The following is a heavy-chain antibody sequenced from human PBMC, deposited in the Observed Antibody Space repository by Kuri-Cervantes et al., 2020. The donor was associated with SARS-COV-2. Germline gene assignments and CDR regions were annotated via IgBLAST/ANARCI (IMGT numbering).Heavy chain of an antibody. CDR1: GFTFSSYS. D-gene: IGHD2-15*01. J-gene: IGHJ3*02. Sequence: GESLKISCAASGFTFSSYSMNWVRQAPGKGLEWVSYISSSSSTIYYADSVKGRFTISRDNSKNTLYLQMNSLRAEDTAVYYCARDCSGGSCYGDAFDIWGQGTMVTVSS. CDR3: ARDCSGGSCYGDAFDI. V-gene: IGHV3-48*01. CDR2: ISSSSSTI.